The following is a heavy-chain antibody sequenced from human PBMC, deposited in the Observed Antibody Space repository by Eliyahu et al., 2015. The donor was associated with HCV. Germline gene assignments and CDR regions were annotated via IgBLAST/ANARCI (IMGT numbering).Heavy chain of an antibody. J-gene: IGHJ6*02. D-gene: IGHD1-1*01. Sequence: QVQLVQSGAEVRKPGSSVKVSCKASGGSFKTFNVNWMRQAPGQGLEWMGGIIPVFDTPLYAQKFEGRVTISADESTNTAYLELSRLRSEDTAVYYCAKSEGRGNDLLSYYFYGMDVWGQGTTVTVSS. CDR3: AKSEGRGNDLLSYYFYGMDV. CDR1: GGSFKTFN. V-gene: IGHV1-69*01. CDR2: IIPVFDTP.